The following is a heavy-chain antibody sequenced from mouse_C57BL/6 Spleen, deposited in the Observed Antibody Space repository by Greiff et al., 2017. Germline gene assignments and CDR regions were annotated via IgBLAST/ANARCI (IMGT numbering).Heavy chain of an antibody. CDR1: GYTFTSYW. V-gene: IGHV1-59*01. Sequence: QVQLQQPGAELVRPGTSVKLSCKASGYTFTSYWMHWVKQRPGQGLEWIGVIDPSDSYTNYNQKFKGKATLTVDTSSSTAYMQLSSLTSEDAAVDDCARLVYYCGSSPYYFDYWGQGTTLTVSS. CDR3: ARLVYYCGSSPYYFDY. J-gene: IGHJ2*01. D-gene: IGHD1-1*01. CDR2: IDPSDSYT.